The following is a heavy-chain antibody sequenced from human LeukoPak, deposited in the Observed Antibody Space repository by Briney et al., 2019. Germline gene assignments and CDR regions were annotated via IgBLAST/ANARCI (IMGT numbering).Heavy chain of an antibody. Sequence: SETLSLTCAVYGGSFSGYYWSWIRQPPGKGLEWIGEINHSGSTNYNLSLKSRVTISVDTSKNQFSLKLSSVTAADTAVYYCARRGSYYYGSGSYYSYYYYYGMDVWGQGTTVTVSS. CDR3: ARRGSYYYGSGSYYSYYYYYGMDV. J-gene: IGHJ6*02. CDR2: INHSGST. V-gene: IGHV4-34*01. CDR1: GGSFSGYY. D-gene: IGHD3-10*01.